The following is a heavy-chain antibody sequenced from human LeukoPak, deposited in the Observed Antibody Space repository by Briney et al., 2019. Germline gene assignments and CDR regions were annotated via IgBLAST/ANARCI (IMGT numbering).Heavy chain of an antibody. CDR2: ISGSGGST. D-gene: IGHD6-13*01. V-gene: IGHV3-23*01. CDR1: GFTFSSYA. J-gene: IGHJ4*02. CDR3: ARAPYGSSWLYYFDY. Sequence: PGGSLRLSCAASGFTFSSYAMSWVRQAPGKGLEWVSAISGSGGSTYYADSVKGRFTISRDNSKNTLYLQMNSLRAEDTAVYYCARAPYGSSWLYYFDYWGQGTLVTVSS.